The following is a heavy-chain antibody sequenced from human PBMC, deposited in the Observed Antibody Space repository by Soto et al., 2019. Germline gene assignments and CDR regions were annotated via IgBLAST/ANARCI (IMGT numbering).Heavy chain of an antibody. D-gene: IGHD4-4*01. J-gene: IGHJ6*02. CDR1: GYTFTSYG. CDR2: ISAYNGNT. V-gene: IGHV1-18*01. Sequence: ASVKVSCKASGYTFTSYGISWVRQAPGQGLEWMGWISAYNGNTNYAQKLQGRVTMTTDTSTNTAYMELRSLRSDDTAVYYCARGGDYSNSYVHYYYGMDVWGQRTTVTVSS. CDR3: ARGGDYSNSYVHYYYGMDV.